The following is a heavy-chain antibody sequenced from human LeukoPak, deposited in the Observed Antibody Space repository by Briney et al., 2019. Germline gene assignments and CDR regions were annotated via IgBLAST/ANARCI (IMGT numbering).Heavy chain of an antibody. CDR3: AKVGVQEDTAMDFDY. D-gene: IGHD5-18*01. J-gene: IGHJ4*02. CDR1: GFTFSSYA. Sequence: PGGSLRLSCAASGFTFSSYAMSWVRQAPGKGLEWVSAISGSCCSTYYADSVKGRFTISRDNSKNTLYLQMNSLRAEDTAVYYCAKVGVQEDTAMDFDYWGQGTLVTVSS. CDR2: ISGSCCST. V-gene: IGHV3-23*01.